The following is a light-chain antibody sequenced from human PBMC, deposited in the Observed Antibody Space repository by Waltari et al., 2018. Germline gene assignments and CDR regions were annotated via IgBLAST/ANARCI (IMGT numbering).Light chain of an antibody. Sequence: SHELTQPPSVSVSPGQTARITCSGDALSRQYAYWYQQKAGQAPVAVICKDSERPSGNPGRVSGSTSGTTVTLTISGVQAEDEADYYCQTTDSSGAWAFGGGTKLTVL. J-gene: IGLJ3*02. V-gene: IGLV3-25*03. CDR3: QTTDSSGAWA. CDR2: KDS. CDR1: ALSRQY.